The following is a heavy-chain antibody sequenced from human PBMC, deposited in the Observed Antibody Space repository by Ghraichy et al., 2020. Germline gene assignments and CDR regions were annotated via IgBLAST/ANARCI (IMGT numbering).Heavy chain of an antibody. CDR1: GFTFSNYW. CDR2: IKQDGSEK. D-gene: IGHD6-19*01. V-gene: IGHV3-7*03. CDR3: ARAGGWYYFDY. J-gene: IGHJ4*02. Sequence: GESLRLSYAAFGFTFSNYWMSWVRQAPGKGLEWVANIKQDGSEKYYVDSVKGRFTISRDNAKNSLYLQMNSLRAEDTAVYYCARAGGWYYFDYWGQGTLVTASS.